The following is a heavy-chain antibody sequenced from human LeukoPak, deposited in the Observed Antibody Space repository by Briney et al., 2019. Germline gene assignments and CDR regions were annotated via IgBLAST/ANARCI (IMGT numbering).Heavy chain of an antibody. J-gene: IGHJ4*02. CDR1: GGSISSSSYY. Sequence: SETLSLTCTVSGGSISSSSYYWGSIRQPPGKGLEWLGSIYYTGSTYYNPSLKSRVTISVDTSKDQFSLKLSSVTAADTAVYYCARVGAIAVAGYFDYWGQGTLVTVSS. CDR3: ARVGAIAVAGYFDY. CDR2: IYYTGST. D-gene: IGHD6-19*01. V-gene: IGHV4-39*07.